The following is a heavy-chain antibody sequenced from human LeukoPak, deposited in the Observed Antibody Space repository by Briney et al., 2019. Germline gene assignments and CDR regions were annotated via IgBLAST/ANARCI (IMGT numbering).Heavy chain of an antibody. CDR1: GGSISSDY. D-gene: IGHD3-9*01. CDR3: ARQGKSDYDILNWFDP. CDR2: IYYSGST. J-gene: IGHJ5*02. Sequence: SETLSLTCTVSGGSISSDYWSWIRQPPGKGLEWNWYIYYSGSTNYNPSLKSRVTISVDTSKNQFSLKLSSVTAADTAVYYCARQGKSDYDILNWFDPWGQGTLVTVSS. V-gene: IGHV4-59*08.